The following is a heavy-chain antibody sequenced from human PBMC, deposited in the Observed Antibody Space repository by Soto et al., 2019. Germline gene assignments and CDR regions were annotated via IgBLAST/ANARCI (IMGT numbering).Heavy chain of an antibody. CDR2: IYYSGST. V-gene: IGHV4-31*03. CDR1: GGSISSGGYY. J-gene: IGHJ4*02. Sequence: QVQLQESGPGLVKPSQTLSLTCTVSGGSISSGGYYWSWIRQHPGKGLEWIGYIYYSGSTYYNPSLKSRVIISLDTSKNQFSLKLSSVTAADTAVYYCARDSGYDYGYVRSFEYWGQGTLVTVSA. D-gene: IGHD5-18*01. CDR3: ARDSGYDYGYVRSFEY.